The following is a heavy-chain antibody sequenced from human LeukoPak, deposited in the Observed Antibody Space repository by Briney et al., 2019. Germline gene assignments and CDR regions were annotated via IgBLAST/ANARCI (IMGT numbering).Heavy chain of an antibody. D-gene: IGHD1-7*01. CDR3: ARLGYNWNYLH. CDR1: GDSINNGAYY. J-gene: IGHJ4*02. CDR2: ISYTGRT. Sequence: SETLSLTCTVSGDSINNGAYYWGWIRQPPGKGLEWIATISYTGRTDYTPSLMSRVTISVDTSKNQFSLRLTSVTAADPAVYYCARLGYNWNYLHWGQGSLVTVSS. V-gene: IGHV4-39*01.